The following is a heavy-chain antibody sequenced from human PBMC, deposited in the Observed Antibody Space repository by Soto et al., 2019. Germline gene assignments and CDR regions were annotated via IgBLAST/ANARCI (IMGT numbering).Heavy chain of an antibody. D-gene: IGHD2-15*01. V-gene: IGHV4-34*01. Sequence: LSLTCAVYGGSFSGYYWSWIRQPPGKGLEWIGEINHSGSTNYNPSLKSRVTISVDTSKNQFSLKLSSVTAADTAVYYCASGYCSGGSCYSNYWGQGTLVTVSS. CDR1: GGSFSGYY. J-gene: IGHJ4*02. CDR2: INHSGST. CDR3: ASGYCSGGSCYSNY.